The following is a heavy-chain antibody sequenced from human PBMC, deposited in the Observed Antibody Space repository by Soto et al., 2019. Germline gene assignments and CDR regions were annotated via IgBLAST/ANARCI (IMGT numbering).Heavy chain of an antibody. CDR2: IYPGDSDT. CDR1: GYSFTSYW. Sequence: PVESRKISWRGSGYSFTSYWIGCVRHMPGKGLEWMGIIYPGDSDTRYSPSFHGQDTISADKSISTAYVQWSSRKASDTAMYYCARYNGHRDFYCGMGDRGQGTTVNVSS. CDR3: ARYNGHRDFYCGMGD. V-gene: IGHV5-51*01. J-gene: IGHJ6*01. D-gene: IGHD1-1*01.